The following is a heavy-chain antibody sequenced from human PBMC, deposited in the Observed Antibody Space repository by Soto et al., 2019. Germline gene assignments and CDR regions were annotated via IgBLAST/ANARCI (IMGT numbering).Heavy chain of an antibody. V-gene: IGHV4-30-4*01. D-gene: IGHD3-3*01. J-gene: IGHJ4*02. CDR1: GASVRSDYYY. CDR3: ARGPSADKVDY. CDR2: IYNSGST. Sequence: VQLQEPGPGLVEPSQTLSLTCTVSGASVRSDYYYWSWIRQPPGRGLEWIGHIYNSGSTYSNPSLKSRVTVSLDTSKNQFSLKLSSVTAADTAVYYCARGPSADKVDYWGQGTLVTVSS.